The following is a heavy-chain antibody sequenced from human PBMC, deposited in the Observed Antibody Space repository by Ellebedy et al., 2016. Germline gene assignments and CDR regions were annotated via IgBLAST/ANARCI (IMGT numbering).Heavy chain of an antibody. CDR3: ARRHDWNERGHFDY. J-gene: IGHJ4*02. CDR1: GYSFTTYW. Sequence: GESLKISXKGSGYSFTTYWIGWVRQMPGRGLEWMGITYPGYADTRYSPSFHGHVTISVDKFTNVAYLEWSSLRASDTAVYYCARRHDWNERGHFDYWGQGTQVTVSS. V-gene: IGHV5-51*01. D-gene: IGHD1-1*01. CDR2: TYPGYADT.